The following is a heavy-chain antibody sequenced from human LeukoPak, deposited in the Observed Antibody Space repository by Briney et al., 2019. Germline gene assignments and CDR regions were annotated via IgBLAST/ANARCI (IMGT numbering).Heavy chain of an antibody. V-gene: IGHV3-66*01. J-gene: IGHJ4*02. CDR1: GLTVSSNY. CDR3: AREAVYGSGSSDY. CDR2: IYSGGST. D-gene: IGHD3-10*01. Sequence: GGSLRLSCAASGLTVSSNYMNWVRQAPGKGLEWVSGIYSGGSTYYADSVKGRFTISRDTSRNTLDLQMNSLRAEDTAVYYCAREAVYGSGSSDYWGQGTLVTVSS.